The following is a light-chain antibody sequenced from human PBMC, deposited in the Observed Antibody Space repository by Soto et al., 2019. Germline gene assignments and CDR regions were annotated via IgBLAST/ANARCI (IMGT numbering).Light chain of an antibody. CDR3: QQRSNWPIT. V-gene: IGKV3-11*01. CDR2: DAS. Sequence: EVVLTQSPRTLPLTPGERASLSCRASQRVSNSFLAWYQQKPGQAPRLPIYDASNRATGIPARFSGSGSGTDFTLTLCSLEPEDFAVYYCQQRSNWPITFGQGTRLENK. J-gene: IGKJ5*01. CDR1: QRVSNSF.